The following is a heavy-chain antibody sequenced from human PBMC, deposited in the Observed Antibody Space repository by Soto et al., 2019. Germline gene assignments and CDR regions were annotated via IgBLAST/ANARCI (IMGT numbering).Heavy chain of an antibody. J-gene: IGHJ6*02. CDR3: ARGSSIAGLYYGMDV. CDR1: GGSISSGGYS. CDR2: IYHSGST. Sequence: SETLSLTCTVSGGSISSGGYSWSWIRQPPGKGLEWIGYIYHSGSTYYNPSLKSRVTISVDRSKNQFSLKLSSVTAADTAVYYCARGSSIAGLYYGMDVWGQGTTVTVSS. V-gene: IGHV4-30-2*01. D-gene: IGHD6-6*01.